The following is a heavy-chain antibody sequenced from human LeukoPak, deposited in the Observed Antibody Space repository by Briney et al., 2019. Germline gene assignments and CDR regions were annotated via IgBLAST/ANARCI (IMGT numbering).Heavy chain of an antibody. J-gene: IGHJ5*02. V-gene: IGHV1-69*06. CDR1: GGTFSSYA. D-gene: IGHD3-10*01. CDR2: IIPIFGTA. CDR3: AREGVRGVISPRTPNWFDP. Sequence: SVKVSCKASGGTFSSYAISWVRQAPGQGLEWMGGIIPIFGTANYAQKFQGRVTITADKSTSTAYMELSSLRSEDTAVYYCAREGVRGVISPRTPNWFDPWGQGTLVTVSS.